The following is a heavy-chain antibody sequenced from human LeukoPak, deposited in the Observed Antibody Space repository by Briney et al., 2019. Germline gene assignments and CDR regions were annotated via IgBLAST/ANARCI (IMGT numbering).Heavy chain of an antibody. V-gene: IGHV3-21*01. Sequence: PGGSLRLSCAASGFTFSSYSMNWVRQAPGKGLEWVSSISSSSSYIYYADSVKGRFTISRDNAKNSLYLQMNSLRAEDTAVYYCARVNCSSTSCYYYYYYMDVWGKGTTVTVSS. CDR2: ISSSSSYI. CDR1: GFTFSSYS. J-gene: IGHJ6*03. CDR3: ARVNCSSTSCYYYYYYMDV. D-gene: IGHD2-2*01.